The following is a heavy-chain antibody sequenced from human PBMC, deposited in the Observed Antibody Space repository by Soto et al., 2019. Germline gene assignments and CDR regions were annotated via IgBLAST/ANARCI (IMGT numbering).Heavy chain of an antibody. CDR3: AKECYYGDYAGENWFDS. Sequence: EVQLVESGGGLVQPGGSLRLSCAASGFTFFAYWIHWVRQVPGKGLVWVSRINSDGSHTSYADSVRGRFTISRDNSKNTVYLQMNSLTAEDTAVYYCAKECYYGDYAGENWFDSCGQGSLVTVSS. D-gene: IGHD4-17*01. J-gene: IGHJ5*01. CDR1: GFTFFAYW. CDR2: INSDGSHT. V-gene: IGHV3-74*01.